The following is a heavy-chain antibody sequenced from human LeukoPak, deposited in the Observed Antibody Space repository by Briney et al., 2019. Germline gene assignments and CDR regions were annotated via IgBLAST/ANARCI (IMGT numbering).Heavy chain of an antibody. J-gene: IGHJ4*02. CDR3: AKEVVMTTAPFGYSFDS. V-gene: IGHV3-23*01. Sequence: GGSLRLSCAASGFTFSSYAMSWVRQAPGKGLEWVSAISGSGGSTYYADSVKGRFTISRDNSKNTLYLQMNSLRAEDTAVYYCAKEVVMTTAPFGYSFDSWGQGTLVTVSS. CDR1: GFTFSSYA. D-gene: IGHD3-22*01. CDR2: ISGSGGST.